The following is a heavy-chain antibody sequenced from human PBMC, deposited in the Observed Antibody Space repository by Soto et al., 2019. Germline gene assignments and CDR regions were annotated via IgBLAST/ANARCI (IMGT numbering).Heavy chain of an antibody. CDR3: AKGRLRYFDWLLYFDY. CDR2: ISGSGGST. D-gene: IGHD3-9*01. J-gene: IGHJ4*02. Sequence: GGSLRLSCAASGFTFSSYAMGWVRQAPGKGLEWVSAISGSGGSTYYADSVKGRFTISRDNSKNTLYLQMNSLRAEDTAVYYCAKGRLRYFDWLLYFDYWGQGTLVTVSS. CDR1: GFTFSSYA. V-gene: IGHV3-23*01.